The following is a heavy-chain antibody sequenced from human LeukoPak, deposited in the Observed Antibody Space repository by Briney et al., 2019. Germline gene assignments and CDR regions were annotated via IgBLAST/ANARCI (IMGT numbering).Heavy chain of an antibody. Sequence: SETLSLTCTVSGGSISSSSYYWGWIRQPPGKGLEWIGEINHSGSTNYNPSLKSRVTISVDTSKNQFSLKLSSVTAADTAVYYCARAYTRITIFGVVPHYGMDVWGQGTTVTVSS. D-gene: IGHD3-3*01. CDR3: ARAYTRITIFGVVPHYGMDV. V-gene: IGHV4-39*07. CDR2: INHSGST. CDR1: GGSISSSSYY. J-gene: IGHJ6*02.